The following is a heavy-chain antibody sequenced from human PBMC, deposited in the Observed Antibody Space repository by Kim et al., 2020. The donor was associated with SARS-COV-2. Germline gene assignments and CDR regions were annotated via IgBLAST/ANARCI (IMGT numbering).Heavy chain of an antibody. CDR3: AEEDGSYYYSSYGMDV. D-gene: IGHD1-26*01. V-gene: IGHV3-30*02. J-gene: IGHJ6*02. Sequence: DPVKGRITISRDKSKNTLYLQMNSLRAGDTAVYYGAEEDGSYYYSSYGMDVWGQGTTVTVSS.